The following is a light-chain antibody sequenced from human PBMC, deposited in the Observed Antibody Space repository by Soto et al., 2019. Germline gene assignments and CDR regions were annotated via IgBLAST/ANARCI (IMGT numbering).Light chain of an antibody. J-gene: IGKJ5*01. CDR1: QSVSSSY. CDR2: GAS. V-gene: IGKV3-20*01. CDR3: QQYGRT. Sequence: EIVLAQSPVTLSWSLGERATLSCRASQSVSSSYLAWYQQKPGQAPRLLIYGASSRATGIPDRFSGSGSGTDFTLTISRLEPEDFAVYYCQQYGRTFGQGTRLEIK.